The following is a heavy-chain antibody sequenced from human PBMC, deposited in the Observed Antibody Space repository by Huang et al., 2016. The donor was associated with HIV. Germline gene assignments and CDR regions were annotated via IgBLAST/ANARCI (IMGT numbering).Heavy chain of an antibody. CDR3: ARTYYYDSSGSIDAFDI. CDR2: IIPMIGGS. V-gene: IGHV1-69*01. Sequence: QVQLVQSGAEVKKPGSSVNVSCKASGGTFISYGFNWVRQAPGQGPEWVGGIIPMIGGSNYAQKLQGRGTITADESTNTIYMELRSLRPEDTDVYDCARTYYYDSSGSIDAFDIWGQGTMVTVSS. CDR1: GGTFISYG. D-gene: IGHD3-22*01. J-gene: IGHJ3*02.